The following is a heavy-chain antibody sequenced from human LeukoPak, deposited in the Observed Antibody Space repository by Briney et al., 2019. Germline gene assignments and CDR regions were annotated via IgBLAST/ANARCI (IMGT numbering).Heavy chain of an antibody. D-gene: IGHD5-12*01. CDR3: ARAGVATITVDY. CDR2: IYYSGST. Sequence: SEPLSLTCTVSGSSISSYYWSWLRQPPGKGPEWIGYIYYSGSTNYNPSLKSRVTISVDTSKNQFSLKLSSVTAADTAVYYCARAGVATITVDYWGQGTLVTVSS. J-gene: IGHJ4*02. V-gene: IGHV4-59*01. CDR1: GSSISSYY.